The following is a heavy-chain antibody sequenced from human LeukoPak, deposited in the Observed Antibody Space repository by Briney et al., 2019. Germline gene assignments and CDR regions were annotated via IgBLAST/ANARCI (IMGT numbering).Heavy chain of an antibody. D-gene: IGHD2-15*01. CDR1: GGTFSSYA. J-gene: IGHJ4*02. CDR2: INPSGGST. V-gene: IGHV1-46*01. CDR3: AREGYCSGGSCYSGLSDY. Sequence: ASVKVSCKASGGTFSSYAISWVRQAPGQGLEWMGIINPSGGSTSYAQKFQGRVTMTRDMSTSTVYMELSSLRSEDTAVYYCAREGYCSGGSCYSGLSDYWGQGTLVTVSS.